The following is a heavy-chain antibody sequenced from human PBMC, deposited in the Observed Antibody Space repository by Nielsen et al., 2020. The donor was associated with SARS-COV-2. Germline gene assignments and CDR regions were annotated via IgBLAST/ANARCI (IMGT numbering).Heavy chain of an antibody. J-gene: IGHJ4*02. CDR3: ARDYYDTSGYLRNYFDH. CDR2: ISGGSTYT. D-gene: IGHD3-22*01. CDR1: GFTFSNTW. V-gene: IGHV3-11*05. Sequence: GESLKISCTASGFTFSNTWMTWVRQAPGKGLEWISYISGGSTYTNYADSVEGRFTISRDDAENSLYLQMNSLRAEDTAVYYCARDYYDTSGYLRNYFDHWGQGTLVTVSS.